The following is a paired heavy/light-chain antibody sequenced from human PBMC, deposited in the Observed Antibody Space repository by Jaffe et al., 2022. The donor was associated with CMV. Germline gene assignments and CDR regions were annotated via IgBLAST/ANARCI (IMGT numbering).Light chain of an antibody. J-gene: IGLJ3*02. CDR1: SSNIGNNY. CDR2: DDN. Sequence: QSVLTQPPSVSAAPGQKVTISCSGSSSNIGNNYVSWYQQLPGTAPKLLIYDDNKRPSGIPDRFSGSKSGTSATLGITGLQTGDEADYYCGTWDSSLTVWVFGGGTKLTVL. CDR3: GTWDSSLTVWV. V-gene: IGLV1-51*01.
Heavy chain of an antibody. V-gene: IGHV3-33*01. CDR3: ARDPATVTTYFDY. J-gene: IGHJ4*02. D-gene: IGHD4-4*01. Sequence: QMQLVESGGGVVQPGRSLRLSCTISGFTFSSYGFHWVRQAPGQGLEWVAVIWYDGSKKYYADSVKGRFTISRDNSKSTLYLQMDSLRVDDTAVYYCARDPATVTTYFDYWGQGTLVTVSS. CDR2: IWYDGSKK. CDR1: GFTFSSYG.